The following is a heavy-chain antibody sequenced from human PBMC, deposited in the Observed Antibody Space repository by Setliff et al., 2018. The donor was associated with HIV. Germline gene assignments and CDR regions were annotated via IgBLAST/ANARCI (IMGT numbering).Heavy chain of an antibody. CDR2: IYHSGSA. Sequence: SETLSLTCAVSGGSISSSNWWSWVRQPPGKGLEWIGEIYHSGSANYNPSLKSRVTISRDPSTKQFSLKMTSMTAADTAVYYCARGHCSGTNCYGVDYYGMDVWGQGTTVTVS. D-gene: IGHD2-2*01. CDR1: GGSISSSNW. CDR3: ARGHCSGTNCYGVDYYGMDV. V-gene: IGHV4-4*02. J-gene: IGHJ6*02.